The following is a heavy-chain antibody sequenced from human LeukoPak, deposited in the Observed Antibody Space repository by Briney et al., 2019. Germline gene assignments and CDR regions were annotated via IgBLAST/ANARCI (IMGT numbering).Heavy chain of an antibody. D-gene: IGHD1-26*01. J-gene: IGHJ4*02. CDR3: AREESIGKYQFLHDY. CDR1: GYTFINYG. Sequence: ASVKVSCKASGYTFINYGISWVRLAPGQGLEWMGWISPYNGNTKYLQKFQGRVTMTTDTSTSTAYMEVRSLRSDDTAVYYCAREESIGKYQFLHDYWGQGTLVTVSS. V-gene: IGHV1-18*01. CDR2: ISPYNGNT.